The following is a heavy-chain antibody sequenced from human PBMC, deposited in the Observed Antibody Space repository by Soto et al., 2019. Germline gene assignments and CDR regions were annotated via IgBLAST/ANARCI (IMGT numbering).Heavy chain of an antibody. J-gene: IGHJ6*02. D-gene: IGHD2-15*01. CDR3: ARSVVVVAATLYYYGMDV. Sequence: SSETLSLTCTVSGGTIGGWYGSWVRQPPGKGLEWIGEIYHSGSTNYNPSLKSRVTISVDKSKNQFSLKLSSVTAADTAVYYCARSVVVVAATLYYYGMDVWGQGTTVTVSS. CDR2: IYHSGST. V-gene: IGHV4-4*02. CDR1: GGTIGGWY.